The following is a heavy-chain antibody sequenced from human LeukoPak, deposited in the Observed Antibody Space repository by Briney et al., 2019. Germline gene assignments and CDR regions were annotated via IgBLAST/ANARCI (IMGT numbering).Heavy chain of an antibody. CDR3: ARDPYDRGGYGAFDL. CDR1: GFSFSDHW. V-gene: IGHV3-7*01. CDR2: IKQDGSET. J-gene: IGHJ3*01. D-gene: IGHD3-22*01. Sequence: PGGSLRLSCAASGFSFSDHWMTWVRQAPGKGLEWVANIKQDGSETYYVDSVRGRFTISRDNAKNSLYPQMNSLRAEDTAIYYCARDPYDRGGYGAFDLWGLGTTITVSS.